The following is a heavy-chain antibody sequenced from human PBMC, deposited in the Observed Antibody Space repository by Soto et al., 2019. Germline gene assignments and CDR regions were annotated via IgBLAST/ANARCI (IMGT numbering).Heavy chain of an antibody. Sequence: PSETLSLTCTVSGGSVSSGSYYWSWIRQPPGKGLEWIGYIYYSGSTNYNPSLKSRVTISVDTSKNQFSLKLSSVTAADTAVYYCARVPTSDYQLLIKSVYYMDVWGKGTTVTVSS. D-gene: IGHD2-2*01. V-gene: IGHV4-61*01. CDR3: ARVPTSDYQLLIKSVYYMDV. CDR2: IYYSGST. J-gene: IGHJ6*03. CDR1: GGSVSSGSYY.